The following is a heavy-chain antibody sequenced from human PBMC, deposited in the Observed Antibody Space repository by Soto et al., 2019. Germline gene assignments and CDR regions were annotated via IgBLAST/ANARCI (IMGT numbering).Heavy chain of an antibody. CDR3: ARDDSDILTGHHYYYYGMDV. J-gene: IGHJ6*02. CDR1: GYTFTSYY. V-gene: IGHV1-46*01. D-gene: IGHD3-9*01. CDR2: INPSGGST. Sequence: EASVKASCKASGYTFTSYYMHCVRQAPGQGLEWMGIINPSGGSTSYAQKFQGRVTMTRDTPTSTAYMELSSLRSEDTAVYYCARDDSDILTGHHYYYYGMDVWGQGTTVTVSS.